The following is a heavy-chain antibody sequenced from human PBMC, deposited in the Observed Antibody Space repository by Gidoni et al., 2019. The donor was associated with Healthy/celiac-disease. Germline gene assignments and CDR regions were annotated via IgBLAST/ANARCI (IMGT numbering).Heavy chain of an antibody. CDR1: GGSISSYY. CDR2: IYYSGST. Sequence: QVQLQESGPGLVKPSETLSLTCTVPGGSISSYYWSWIRQPPGKGLEWIGYIYYSGSTNYNPSLKSRVTISVDTSKNQFSLKLSSVTAADTAVYYCARELTLTYYYDSSGYSTCRYFDYWGQGTLVTVSS. J-gene: IGHJ4*02. D-gene: IGHD3-22*01. V-gene: IGHV4-59*01. CDR3: ARELTLTYYYDSSGYSTCRYFDY.